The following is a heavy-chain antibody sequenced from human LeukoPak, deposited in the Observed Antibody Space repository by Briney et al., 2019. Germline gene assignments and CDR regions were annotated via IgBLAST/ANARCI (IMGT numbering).Heavy chain of an antibody. CDR1: GFTFSTYA. V-gene: IGHV3-33*01. CDR2: IWSDGSEQ. J-gene: IGHJ4*02. Sequence: GRSLRLSCAASGFTFSTYAIHWVRQAPGKGLEWVAVIWSDGSEQYYADSVKGRFIISRDNSKSTSNLQLNSLRAEDTALYYCARGTIGGNPASAYWGQGTLVTVSS. D-gene: IGHD4-23*01. CDR3: ARGTIGGNPASAY.